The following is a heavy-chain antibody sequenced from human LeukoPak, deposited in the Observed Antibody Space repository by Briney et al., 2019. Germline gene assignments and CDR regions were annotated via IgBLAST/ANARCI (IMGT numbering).Heavy chain of an antibody. V-gene: IGHV1-2*02. D-gene: IGHD3-22*01. CDR1: GYTFTGYY. J-gene: IGHJ4*02. CDR2: INPNSGGT. CDR3: ARVIPPVYYYDSSGYYATFDY. Sequence: GASVKVSCKASGYTFTGYYMHWVRQAPGQGLEWMGWINPNSGGTNYAQKFQGRVTMTRDTSTSTVYMELSSLRSEDTAVYYCARVIPPVYYYDSSGYYATFDYWGQGTLVTVSS.